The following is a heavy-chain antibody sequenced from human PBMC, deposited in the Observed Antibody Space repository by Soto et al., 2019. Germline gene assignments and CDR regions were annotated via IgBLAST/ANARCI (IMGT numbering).Heavy chain of an antibody. CDR2: IIPMSGRP. CDR1: GGTFNSFS. V-gene: IGHV1-69*06. J-gene: IGHJ5*02. Sequence: SVKVSCKASGGTFNSFSIDWVRQAPGQGLEWMGGIIPMSGRPNYAQRFQGRVTFSADKSTNTVYMEVNSLTYEDTAVYYCTRRGRQSANWFDPWGQGTLVTVS. CDR3: TRRGRQSANWFDP.